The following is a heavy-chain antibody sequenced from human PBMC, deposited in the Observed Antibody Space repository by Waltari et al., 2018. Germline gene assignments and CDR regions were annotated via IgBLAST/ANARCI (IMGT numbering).Heavy chain of an antibody. V-gene: IGHV3-23*01. CDR3: AKDPFYLGLEPYVDV. CDR2: ISGRGGST. Sequence: EVQLLESGGGLVQPGGSLRLSCAASGFTFSSYAMSWVRQAPGKGLEWVSAISGRGGSTYYADSVKGRFTISRDNSKNTLYLQMNSLRAEDTAVYYCAKDPFYLGLEPYVDVWGQGTTVTVSS. J-gene: IGHJ6*02. CDR1: GFTFSSYA. D-gene: IGHD6-19*01.